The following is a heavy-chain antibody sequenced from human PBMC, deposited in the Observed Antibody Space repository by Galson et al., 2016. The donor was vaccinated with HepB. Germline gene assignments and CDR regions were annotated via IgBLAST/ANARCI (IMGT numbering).Heavy chain of an antibody. CDR3: VRSKSMSHRFLGLPRNQRGFNYGSLVFDL. D-gene: IGHD5-18*01. V-gene: IGHV3-7*03. CDR2: IKQDGSEK. CDR1: GFTFGGFW. Sequence: SLRLSCASSGFTFGGFWMSWVRQAPEKGLQWVATIKQDGSEKYYVDSVRGRFTISRDNHKSSLYVQMNGLRVEDTAVYYCVRSKSMSHRFLGLPRNQRGFNYGSLVFDLWGQGMLVTVSS. J-gene: IGHJ5*02.